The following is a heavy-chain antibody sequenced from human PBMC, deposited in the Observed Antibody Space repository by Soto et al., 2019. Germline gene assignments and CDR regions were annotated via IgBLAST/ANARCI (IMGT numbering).Heavy chain of an antibody. CDR3: ARDPKTWYFDL. CDR1: GGSVSSGSYY. Sequence: QVQLQESGPGLVKPSETLSLTCTVSGGSVSSGSYYWSWIRQPPGKGLEWIGYIYYSGSTNYNPSLKSRVTISVDTSKNQFSLNLSSVTAADTAVYYCARDPKTWYFDLWGRGTLVTVSS. J-gene: IGHJ2*01. CDR2: IYYSGST. V-gene: IGHV4-61*01.